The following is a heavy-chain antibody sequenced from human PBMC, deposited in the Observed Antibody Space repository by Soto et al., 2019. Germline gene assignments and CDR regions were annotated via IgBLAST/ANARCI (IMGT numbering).Heavy chain of an antibody. J-gene: IGHJ5*02. V-gene: IGHV4-31*03. CDR2: IYYSGST. CDR1: GDSISNNNYC. Sequence: SQTHPLTYTVSGDSISNNNYCWSWIRQHPGKGLEWIGYIYYSGSTYYNPSLKSRVTISVDTSKNQFSLKLSSVTAADTAVYYCARVPDRWGQGTLVTVSS. CDR3: ARVPDR. D-gene: IGHD2-2*01.